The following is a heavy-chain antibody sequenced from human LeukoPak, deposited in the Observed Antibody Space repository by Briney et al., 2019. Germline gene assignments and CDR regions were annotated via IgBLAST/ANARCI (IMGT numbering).Heavy chain of an antibody. Sequence: GASVKVSCKASGYTFTSYDINWVRQATGQGLEWMGWMNPNSGNTGYAQKFQGRATMTRNTSISTAYMELSSLRSEDTAVYYCARDRVGAAAYYYYYYMDVWGKGTTVTVSS. V-gene: IGHV1-8*01. CDR3: ARDRVGAAAYYYYYYMDV. D-gene: IGHD6-13*01. J-gene: IGHJ6*03. CDR2: MNPNSGNT. CDR1: GYTFTSYD.